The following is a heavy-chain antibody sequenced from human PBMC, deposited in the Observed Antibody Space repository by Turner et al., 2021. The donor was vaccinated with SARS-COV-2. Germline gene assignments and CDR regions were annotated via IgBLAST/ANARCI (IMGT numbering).Heavy chain of an antibody. Sequence: QVQLQQWGAGLLKPSETLSLTCAVYCGSFSGYYWSWIRQPPGKGLEWIGEINQSGSTNYNPSLKSRVTISVDTSKNQFSLKLSSVTAADTAVYYCATSGMDFWYGYKGFDYWGQGTLVTVSS. V-gene: IGHV4-34*01. J-gene: IGHJ4*02. CDR1: CGSFSGYY. CDR2: INQSGST. CDR3: ATSGMDFWYGYKGFDY. D-gene: IGHD3-3*01.